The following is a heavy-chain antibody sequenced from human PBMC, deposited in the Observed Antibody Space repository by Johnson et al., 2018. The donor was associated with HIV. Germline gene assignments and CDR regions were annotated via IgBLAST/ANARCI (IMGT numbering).Heavy chain of an antibody. CDR3: ARASGEWDAFDI. Sequence: QMLLVESGGGVVQPGGSLRLSCAASGFTFSSYGMHWVRQAPGKGLEWVSVIYSGGSTYYADSVKGRFTISRDNSKNTLYLQMGSLRAEDMAVYYCARASGEWDAFDIWGKGTVVTVSS. J-gene: IGHJ3*02. V-gene: IGHV3-NL1*01. D-gene: IGHD3-10*01. CDR2: IYSGGST. CDR1: GFTFSSYG.